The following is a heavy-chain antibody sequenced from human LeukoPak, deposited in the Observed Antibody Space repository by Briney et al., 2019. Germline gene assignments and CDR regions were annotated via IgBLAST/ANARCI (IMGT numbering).Heavy chain of an antibody. CDR3: ARVDQYQLLYVPYNWFDP. CDR2: IYHSGST. CDR1: GGSISSYY. V-gene: IGHV4-38-2*02. D-gene: IGHD2-2*02. Sequence: SETLSLTCTVSGGSISSYYWGWIRQPPGKGLEWIGSIYHSGSTYYNPSLKSRVTISVDTSKNQFSLKLSSVTAADTAVYYCARVDQYQLLYVPYNWFDPWGQGTLVTVSS. J-gene: IGHJ5*02.